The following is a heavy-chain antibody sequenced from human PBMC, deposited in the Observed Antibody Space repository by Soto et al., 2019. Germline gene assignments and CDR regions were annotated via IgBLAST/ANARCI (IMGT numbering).Heavy chain of an antibody. CDR3: ARMSGTYYVPDY. CDR1: NASITSSGYY. V-gene: IGHV4-31*03. CDR2: IYHSGST. Sequence: QVQLQESGPRLVEASQTLSLTCTVSNASITSSGYYWSWVRQPPGKRLEWIGYIYHSGSTFYSLSLQSRLTMSVDTSTNQFALTLRSVTAADTAVYHCARMSGTYYVPDYWGQGTLVTVSS. J-gene: IGHJ4*02. D-gene: IGHD1-26*01.